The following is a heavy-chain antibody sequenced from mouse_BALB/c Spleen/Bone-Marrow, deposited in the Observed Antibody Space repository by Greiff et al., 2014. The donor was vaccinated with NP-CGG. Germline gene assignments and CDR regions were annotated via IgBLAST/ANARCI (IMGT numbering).Heavy chain of an antibody. CDR3: AREKFITTATDAMDY. D-gene: IGHD1-2*01. V-gene: IGHV2-9*02. CDR1: GFSLTSYG. Sequence: VQGVESGPGLVAPSQSLSITCTVSGFSLTSYGVHWVRQPPGKGLEWLGVIWAGGSTNYNSALMSRLSISKDNSKSQVFLKMNSLQTDDTAMYYCAREKFITTATDAMDYWGQGTSVTVSS. J-gene: IGHJ4*01. CDR2: IWAGGST.